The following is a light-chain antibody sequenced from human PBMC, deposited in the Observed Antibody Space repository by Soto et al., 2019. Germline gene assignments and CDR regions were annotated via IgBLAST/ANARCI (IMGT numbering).Light chain of an antibody. J-gene: IGKJ3*01. CDR1: QSVSSY. V-gene: IGKV3-11*01. Sequence: EIVLTQSPAILSLSPGERATLSCRASQSVSSYLTWYQQKPGQAPSLLIYDASNRATGIPARFSGSGSGTDFTLTISSLEPEDFAVYYCQQRSNWPPYTFGPGTKVDIK. CDR2: DAS. CDR3: QQRSNWPPYT.